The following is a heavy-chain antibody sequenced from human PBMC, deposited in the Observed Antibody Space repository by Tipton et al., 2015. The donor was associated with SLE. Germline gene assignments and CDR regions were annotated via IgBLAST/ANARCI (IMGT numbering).Heavy chain of an antibody. Sequence: SLRLSCAASGFTFNMYSMSWVRQAPGKGLEWVSSISSTSGYIYYADSVKGRFTISRDNAKNSLFLQMNSLRAEDTAVHYCARDVGLVAPDLDSWGQGTQVTVSP. J-gene: IGHJ4*02. CDR3: ARDVGLVAPDLDS. V-gene: IGHV3-21*01. D-gene: IGHD2-15*01. CDR2: ISSTSGYI. CDR1: GFTFNMYS.